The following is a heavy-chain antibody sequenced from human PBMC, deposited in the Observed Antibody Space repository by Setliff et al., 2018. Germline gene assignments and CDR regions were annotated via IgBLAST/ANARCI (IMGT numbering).Heavy chain of an antibody. V-gene: IGHV1-18*01. Sequence: ASVKVSCKASGYTFTSYGISWVRQAPGQGLEWMGWISAYNGNTNYTQKLQGRVTMTTDTSTSTAYMELRSLRSDDTAVYYCARESNGDYVPYYYYYYMDVWGKGTTVTVSS. CDR3: ARESNGDYVPYYYYYYMDV. J-gene: IGHJ6*03. CDR2: ISAYNGNT. CDR1: GYTFTSYG. D-gene: IGHD4-17*01.